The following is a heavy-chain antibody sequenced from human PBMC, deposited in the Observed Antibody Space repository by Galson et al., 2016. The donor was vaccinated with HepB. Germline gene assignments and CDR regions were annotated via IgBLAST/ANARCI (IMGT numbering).Heavy chain of an antibody. CDR1: GFTFDDFG. Sequence: SLRLSCAASGFTFDDFGMNWVRQAPGKGLEWVSGINYYGNTKKYGGSVTGRFTISRDNARNSVYLEMESLRVEDTALYYCARDSSGADFDLWGRGTLVTVSS. D-gene: IGHD6-19*01. V-gene: IGHV3-20*04. J-gene: IGHJ2*01. CDR2: INYYGNTK. CDR3: ARDSSGADFDL.